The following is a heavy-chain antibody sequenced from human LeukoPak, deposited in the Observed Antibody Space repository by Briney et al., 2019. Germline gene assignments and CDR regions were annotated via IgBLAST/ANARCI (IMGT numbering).Heavy chain of an antibody. J-gene: IGHJ6*03. CDR2: IYYSGNT. Sequence: SETLSLTCTVSGGSISSSSYFSGWIRQPPGKGLEWIGTIYYSGNTYFNPSLKSRVTISVDTSKNQFSLKLSSVTAADTAVYYCARHRGYYDSSYYFYYYYYMDVWGKGTTVTVSS. CDR3: ARHRGYYDSSYYFYYYYYMDV. V-gene: IGHV4-39*01. D-gene: IGHD3-22*01. CDR1: GGSISSSSYF.